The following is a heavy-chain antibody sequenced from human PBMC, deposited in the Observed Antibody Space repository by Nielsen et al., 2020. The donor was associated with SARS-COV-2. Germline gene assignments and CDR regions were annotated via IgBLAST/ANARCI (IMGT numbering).Heavy chain of an antibody. CDR3: ARGVAGTTTLGYYFDN. J-gene: IGHJ4*02. V-gene: IGHV7-4-1*02. CDR1: GYTFTSYA. D-gene: IGHD1-1*01. CDR2: INPNTGHP. Sequence: ASVKVSCKASGYTFTSYAMNWVRQAPGQGLEWMGWINPNTGHPTYAQGFTGRFVFSLDTSVSTAYLQITSLKAEDTAVYYCARGVAGTTTLGYYFDNWGQGTLVTVSS.